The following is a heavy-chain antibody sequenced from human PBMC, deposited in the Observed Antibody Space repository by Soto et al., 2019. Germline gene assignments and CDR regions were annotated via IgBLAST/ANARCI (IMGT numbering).Heavy chain of an antibody. V-gene: IGHV3-23*01. J-gene: IGHJ4*02. CDR2: ISGSGANT. CDR1: GVTFSTYA. CDR3: TNFDY. Sequence: EVQLLESGGGLVQPGGSLRLSCAAFGVTFSTYAMSWVRQAPGKGLEWVSRISGSGANTYYADSVRGRFTTSRDNSKNTLFLQMNSLRAEDAAVYYCTNFDYWGPGTQVTVSS.